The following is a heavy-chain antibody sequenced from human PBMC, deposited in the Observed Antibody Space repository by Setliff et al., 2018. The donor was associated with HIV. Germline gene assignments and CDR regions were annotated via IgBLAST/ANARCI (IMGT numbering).Heavy chain of an antibody. V-gene: IGHV4-34*01. CDR3: ARVASEQVLLYYYYYMDV. CDR2: INHSGST. J-gene: IGHJ6*03. CDR1: GGSFSGYY. Sequence: ETLSLTCAVYGGSFSGYYWSWIRQPPGKGLEGIGEINHSGSTNNNPSLKSRVTISLEMSKNQFSLKLSSVTAADTAVYFCARVASEQVLLYYYYYMDVWGKGTSVTVSS. D-gene: IGHD1-26*01.